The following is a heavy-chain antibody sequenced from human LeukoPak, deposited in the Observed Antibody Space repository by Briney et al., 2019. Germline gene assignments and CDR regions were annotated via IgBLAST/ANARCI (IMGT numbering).Heavy chain of an antibody. CDR3: ARRGRNDATYGMDV. Sequence: SQTLSLTCAISGDSVSSTSAAWNWIRQSPSRGLEWLGRTYYRSKWYNDYAVSVKSRISINPDTSKNQFSLQLDSVTPEDTAVYYCARRGRNDATYGMDVWGQGTTVTVSS. D-gene: IGHD1-1*01. J-gene: IGHJ6*02. V-gene: IGHV6-1*01. CDR2: TYYRSKWYN. CDR1: GDSVSSTSAA.